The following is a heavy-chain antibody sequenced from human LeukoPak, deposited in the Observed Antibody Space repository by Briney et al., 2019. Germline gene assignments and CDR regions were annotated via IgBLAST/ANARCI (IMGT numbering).Heavy chain of an antibody. CDR2: INSDGSST. V-gene: IGHV3-74*01. J-gene: IGHJ4*02. D-gene: IGHD6-19*01. CDR3: ARDQQWLAHFDY. CDR1: GFTFSSYW. Sequence: GGSLRLSCAAPGFTFSSYWMHWVRQAPGKGLVWVSRINSDGSSTSYADSVKGRFTISRDNAKNTLYLQMNSLRAEDTAVYYCARDQQWLAHFDYWGQGTLVTVSS.